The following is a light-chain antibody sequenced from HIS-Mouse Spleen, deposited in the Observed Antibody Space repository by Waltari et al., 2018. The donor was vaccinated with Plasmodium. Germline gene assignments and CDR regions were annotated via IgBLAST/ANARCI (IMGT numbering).Light chain of an antibody. J-gene: IGKJ3*01. V-gene: IGKV1-8*01. CDR3: QQYYSYPFT. Sequence: AIRMTQSPSSFPASTGNRVTITCRASQGIRSYLPWYQQKPGKAPKLLIYAASTLQSGVPSRFSGSGSGTDFTLTISCLQSEDFATYYCQQYYSYPFTFGPGTKVDIK. CDR2: AAS. CDR1: QGIRSY.